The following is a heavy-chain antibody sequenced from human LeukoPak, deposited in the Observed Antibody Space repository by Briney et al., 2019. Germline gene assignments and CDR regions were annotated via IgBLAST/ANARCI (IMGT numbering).Heavy chain of an antibody. V-gene: IGHV4-39*01. CDR2: IYYSGST. Sequence: SQTLSLTCTVSGGSISSGSYYWGWIRQPPGKGLEWIGSIYYSGSTYYNPSLKSRVTISVDTSKNQFSLKLSSVTAADTAVYYCARLDSRGRNFDYWGQGTLVTVSS. CDR1: GGSISSGSYY. J-gene: IGHJ4*02. CDR3: ARLDSRGRNFDY. D-gene: IGHD3-22*01.